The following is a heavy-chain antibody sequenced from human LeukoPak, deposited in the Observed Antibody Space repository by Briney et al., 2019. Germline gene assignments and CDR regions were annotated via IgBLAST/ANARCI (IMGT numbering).Heavy chain of an antibody. Sequence: SETLSLTCTVSGGSISSYYWSWIRQPPGKGLEWIWYIYYSGSTNYNPSLKSRVTISVDTSKNQFSLKLSSVTAADTAVYYCARHAYSSSWYLDYWGQGTLVTVSS. V-gene: IGHV4-59*08. J-gene: IGHJ4*02. D-gene: IGHD6-13*01. CDR1: GGSISSYY. CDR3: ARHAYSSSWYLDY. CDR2: IYYSGST.